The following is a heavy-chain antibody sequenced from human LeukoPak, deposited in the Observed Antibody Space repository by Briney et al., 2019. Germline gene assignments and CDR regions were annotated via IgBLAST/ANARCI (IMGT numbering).Heavy chain of an antibody. CDR2: IYYSGST. CDR3: ARQGRVGATTSFDY. CDR1: GGSISSYY. D-gene: IGHD1-26*01. J-gene: IGHJ4*02. Sequence: SETLSLTCTVSGGSISSYYWSWIRQPPGKGLEWIGYIYYSGSTNYNPSLRSRVTISVDTSKNQFSLKLSSVTAADTAVYYCARQGRVGATTSFDYWGQGTLVTVSS. V-gene: IGHV4-59*08.